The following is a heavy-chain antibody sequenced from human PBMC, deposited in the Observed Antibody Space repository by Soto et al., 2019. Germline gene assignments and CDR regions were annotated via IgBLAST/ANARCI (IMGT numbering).Heavy chain of an antibody. CDR2: ISYDGSDK. J-gene: IGHJ1*01. CDR1: GFTFSSYG. Sequence: QVQLAASGGGVVQPGRSLRLSCAASGFTFSSYGMHWVRQAPGNGLELVAVISYDGSDKYYADSVKGRFTISRANSDNTLYLQMDSLRAEDTAVYYCATGVVVATTYFQPWGQGTLVTVSS. D-gene: IGHD2-15*01. CDR3: ATGVVVATTYFQP. V-gene: IGHV3-30*03.